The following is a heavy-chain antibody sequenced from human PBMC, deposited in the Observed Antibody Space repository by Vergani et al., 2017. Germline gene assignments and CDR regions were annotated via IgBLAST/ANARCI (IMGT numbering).Heavy chain of an antibody. V-gene: IGHV1-46*03. Sequence: QVQLVQSGAEVKKPGASVKVSCKASGYPFTSYYMHWVRQAPGQGLEWMGIINPSGGSTSYAQKFQGRVTMTRDTSTSTVYMELSSLRSEDTAVYYCARDRAPTYYDILTGYFDYWGQGTLVTVSS. D-gene: IGHD3-9*01. CDR3: ARDRAPTYYDILTGYFDY. CDR1: GYPFTSYY. CDR2: INPSGGST. J-gene: IGHJ4*02.